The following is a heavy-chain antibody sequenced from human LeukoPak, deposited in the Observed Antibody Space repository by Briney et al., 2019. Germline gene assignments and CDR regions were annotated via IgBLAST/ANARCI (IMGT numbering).Heavy chain of an antibody. V-gene: IGHV3-23*01. CDR3: AKGWYFDL. CDR2: IRGSGGNT. Sequence: GESLRLSCAASGFTFSSYAMSWVRQAPGKGLEWVSAIRGSGGNTYYADSVKGRYTISRDNSKNTLYIQMNNLRAEDTAVYYCAKGWYFDLWGRGTLVTVSS. J-gene: IGHJ2*01. CDR1: GFTFSSYA.